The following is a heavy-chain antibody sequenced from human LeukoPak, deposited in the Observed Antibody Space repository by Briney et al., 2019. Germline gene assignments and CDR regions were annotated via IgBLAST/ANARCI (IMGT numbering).Heavy chain of an antibody. J-gene: IGHJ4*02. CDR3: AREGGWYSSSWYSFDY. Sequence: SETLSLTCTVSRYSISSGYYWGWIRQPPGKGLEWIVSIYHSVSTYYNPSLKSRVTISVDTSTNKFSLKLSSVTAADTAVYYCAREGGWYSSSWYSFDYWGQGTMVTVSS. D-gene: IGHD6-13*01. CDR2: IYHSVST. V-gene: IGHV4-38-2*02. CDR1: RYSISSGYY.